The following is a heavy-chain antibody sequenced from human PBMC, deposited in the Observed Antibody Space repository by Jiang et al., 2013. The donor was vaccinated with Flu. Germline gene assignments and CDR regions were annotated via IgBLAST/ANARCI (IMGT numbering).Heavy chain of an antibody. D-gene: IGHD3-10*01. V-gene: IGHV1-18*01. CDR3: ARDTFRFGELSKNLYFDQ. CDR1: GYSFRSFG. CDR2: ISGYNGNT. Sequence: PGASVRVSCKASGYSFRSFGMSWLRQTPGQGLEWMGWISGYNGNTNYAQNFQGRVTMTKDTSTSTAYMELSSLRSDDTAVYYCARDTFRFGELSKNLYFDQWGQGSLVTVSS. J-gene: IGHJ4*01.